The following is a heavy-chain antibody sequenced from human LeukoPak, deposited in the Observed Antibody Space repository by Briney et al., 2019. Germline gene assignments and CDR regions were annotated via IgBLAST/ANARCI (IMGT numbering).Heavy chain of an antibody. J-gene: IGHJ4*02. CDR1: GGSISSSSYY. D-gene: IGHD6-19*01. V-gene: IGHV4-39*07. CDR2: IYYSGST. CDR3: ARSLYSSGYSGTFDY. Sequence: SETLSLTCTVSGGSISSSSYYWGWIRQPPGKGLEWIGSIYYSGSTYYNPSLKSRVTISVDTSKNQFSLKLSSVTAADRAVYYCARSLYSSGYSGTFDYWGQGTLVTVSS.